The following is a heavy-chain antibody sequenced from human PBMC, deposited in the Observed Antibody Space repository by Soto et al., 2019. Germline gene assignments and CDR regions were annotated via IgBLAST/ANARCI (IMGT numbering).Heavy chain of an antibody. J-gene: IGHJ3*02. CDR2: INHSGST. CDR3: ARALKFLSGNTAPHDAFDI. CDR1: GGSISSYY. V-gene: IGHV4-59*12. D-gene: IGHD3-3*01. Sequence: PSETLSLTCTVSGGSISSYYWSWIRQPPGKGLEWIGDINHSGSTNYNPSLKSRVTISVDTSKNQFSLKLSSVTAADTAVYYCARALKFLSGNTAPHDAFDIWGQGTMVTVSS.